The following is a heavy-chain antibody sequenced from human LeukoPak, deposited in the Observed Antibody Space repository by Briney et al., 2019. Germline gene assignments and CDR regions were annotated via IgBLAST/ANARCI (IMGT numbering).Heavy chain of an antibody. CDR2: INPNSGGT. Sequence: ASVRVSCKASGYTFTDYYMLWMRQAPGQRLEWMGWINPNSGGTHFAQKFQGRVTMTSDTSISTAYMELISLTSDDTAVYFCARGPWQQPPPADLWGQGTLVIVSS. D-gene: IGHD6-13*01. V-gene: IGHV1-2*02. J-gene: IGHJ5*02. CDR3: ARGPWQQPPPADL. CDR1: GYTFTDYY.